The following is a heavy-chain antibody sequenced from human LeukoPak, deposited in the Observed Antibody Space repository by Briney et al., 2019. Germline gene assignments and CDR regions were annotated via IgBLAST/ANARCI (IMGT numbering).Heavy chain of an antibody. CDR1: GFTFDDYG. Sequence: QSGGSLRLSCAASGFTFDDYGMSWVRQAPGKGLEWVSGINWNGGSTGYADSVKGRFTISRDNAKNSLYLQMNSLRAEDTAVYYCARAGNRYYYYYMDVWGKGTTVTVSS. CDR2: INWNGGST. CDR3: ARAGNRYYYYYMDV. J-gene: IGHJ6*03. D-gene: IGHD1-14*01. V-gene: IGHV3-20*04.